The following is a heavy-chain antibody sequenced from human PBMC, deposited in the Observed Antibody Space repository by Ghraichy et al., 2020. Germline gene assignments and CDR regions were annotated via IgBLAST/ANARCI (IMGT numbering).Heavy chain of an antibody. CDR3: ARGYCSGGSCLMFDP. CDR1: GGSISSYY. J-gene: IGHJ5*02. CDR2: IYYSGST. V-gene: IGHV4-59*01. D-gene: IGHD2-15*01. Sequence: SETLSLTCTVSGGSISSYYWSWIRQPPGKGLEWIGYIYYSGSTNYNPSLKSRVTISVDTSKNQFSLKLSSVTAADTAVYYCARGYCSGGSCLMFDPWGQETLITVSS.